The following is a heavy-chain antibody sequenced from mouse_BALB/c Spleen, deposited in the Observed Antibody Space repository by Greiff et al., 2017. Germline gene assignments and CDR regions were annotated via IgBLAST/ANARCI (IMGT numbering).Heavy chain of an antibody. CDR3: ASDGNYYFDD. CDR2: ISSGSSTI. Sequence: EVQRVESGGGLVQPGGSRKLSCAASGFTFSSFGMHWVRQAPEKGLEWVAYISSGSSTIYYADTVKGRFTISRDNPKNTLFLQMTSLRSEDTAMYYCASDGNYYFDDWGQGTTLTVSS. V-gene: IGHV5-17*02. CDR1: GFTFSSFG. D-gene: IGHD2-1*01. J-gene: IGHJ2*01.